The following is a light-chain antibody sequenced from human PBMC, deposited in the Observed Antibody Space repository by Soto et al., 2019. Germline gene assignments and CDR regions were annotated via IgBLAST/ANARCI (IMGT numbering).Light chain of an antibody. V-gene: IGKV1-5*01. CDR1: QNIDSY. CDR2: DAS. J-gene: IGKJ1*01. Sequence: DIQMTQSPSSLSASVGDRVTITCRASQNIDSYLNWYQQRPGKAPKLLIHDASSLQSGVPSRFSGSGSGTEFTLTISSLQPDDFATYYCQQYNSFRAFGQGTKVDIK. CDR3: QQYNSFRA.